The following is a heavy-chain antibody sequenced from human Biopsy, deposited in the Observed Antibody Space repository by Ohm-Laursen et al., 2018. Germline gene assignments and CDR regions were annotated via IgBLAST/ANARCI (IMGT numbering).Heavy chain of an antibody. V-gene: IGHV1-18*01. D-gene: IGHD2-2*01. J-gene: IGHJ2*01. CDR1: GCTFSDYI. Sequence: ASVKVSCKASGCTFSDYILNWVRQAPGQGLEWMGWINTRRGDTNYAQKFQGRVTMTRDTSTTTVFMELTSLRSDDTAMYYCARVEDSTRHWYFDLWGRGIQVTVSS. CDR3: ARVEDSTRHWYFDL. CDR2: INTRRGDT.